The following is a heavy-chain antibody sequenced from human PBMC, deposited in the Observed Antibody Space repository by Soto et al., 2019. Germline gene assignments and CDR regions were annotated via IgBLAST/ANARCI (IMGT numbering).Heavy chain of an antibody. CDR3: ARPPSHHYYYGMDV. J-gene: IGHJ6*02. CDR1: GGTFSSYA. Sequence: QVQLVQSGAEVEKPGSSVKVSCKASGGTFSSYAITWVRQAPGQGLGWMGGIIPIFGTANYAQKFQGRVTIPAAQSTSTAYMELSSLRSEDTAVYYCARPPSHHYYYGMDVWGQGTTVTVSS. CDR2: IIPIFGTA. V-gene: IGHV1-69*12.